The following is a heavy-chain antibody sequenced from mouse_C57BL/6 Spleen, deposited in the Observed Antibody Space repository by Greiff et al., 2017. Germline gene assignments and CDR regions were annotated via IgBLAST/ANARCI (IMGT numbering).Heavy chain of an antibody. D-gene: IGHD3-2*02. CDR2: ISDGGSYT. J-gene: IGHJ3*01. Sequence: EVHLVESGGGLVKPGGSLKLSCAASGFTFSSYAMSWVRQTPEKRLEWVATISDGGSYTYYPDNVKGRFTISRDNAKNNLYLQMSHLKSEDTAMYYCAMKQLRPDGFAYWGQGTLVTVSA. CDR3: AMKQLRPDGFAY. V-gene: IGHV5-4*01. CDR1: GFTFSSYA.